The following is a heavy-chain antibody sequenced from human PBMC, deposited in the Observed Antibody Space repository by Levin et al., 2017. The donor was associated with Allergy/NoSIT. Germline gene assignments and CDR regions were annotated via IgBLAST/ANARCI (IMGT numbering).Heavy chain of an antibody. Sequence: SETLSLTCTVSGGSITSSSYYWGWIRQPPGTGLEWIGSYFYSGNTYYSPSHKSRVTISADTSKNQFSLRLTSVTAADTAVYYCARYTRAVVSSNPTKASFDYWGQGTLVIVSS. D-gene: IGHD3-22*01. J-gene: IGHJ4*02. CDR2: YFYSGNT. V-gene: IGHV4-39*01. CDR3: ARYTRAVVSSNPTKASFDY. CDR1: GGSITSSSYY.